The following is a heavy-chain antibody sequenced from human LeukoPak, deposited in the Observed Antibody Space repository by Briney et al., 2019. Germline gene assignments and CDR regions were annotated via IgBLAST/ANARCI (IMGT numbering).Heavy chain of an antibody. Sequence: PGGSLRLSCAASGFTFSSYSMHWVRQAPGKGLEWVAVISYDGSNKYYADSVKGRFTISRDNSKNTLYLQMNSLRAEDTAVYYCARDSGWLRYHDWGQGALVTVSS. CDR1: GFTFSSYS. CDR2: ISYDGSNK. V-gene: IGHV3-30*04. D-gene: IGHD5-12*01. CDR3: ARDSGWLRYHD. J-gene: IGHJ4*02.